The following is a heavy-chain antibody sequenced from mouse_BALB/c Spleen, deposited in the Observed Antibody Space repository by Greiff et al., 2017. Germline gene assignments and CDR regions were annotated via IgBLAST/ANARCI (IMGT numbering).Heavy chain of an antibody. V-gene: IGHV1-63*01. CDR1: GYAFTNYW. CDR2: IYPGSGNT. Sequence: QVQLQQSGAELVRPGTSVKISCKASGYAFTNYWLGWVKQRPGHGLEWIGDIYPGSGNTYYNEKFKGKATLTADKSSSTAYMQLSSLTSEDSAVYFCARWPGDYWGQGTTLTVSS. CDR3: ARWPGDY. J-gene: IGHJ2*01.